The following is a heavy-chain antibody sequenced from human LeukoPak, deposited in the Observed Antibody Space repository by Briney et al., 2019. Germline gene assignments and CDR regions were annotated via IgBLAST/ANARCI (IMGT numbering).Heavy chain of an antibody. V-gene: IGHV3-21*01. CDR1: AFTFKTYT. CDR3: ARTVEGHFDF. Sequence: GGSLRLSCVASAFTFKTYTLNWVRQTPGKGLERVSYISTASDIINYADSVRGRFTISRDNAKNSLYLYMNSLTPEDTALYYCARTVEGHFDFRGQGTLVTVSS. J-gene: IGHJ4*02. CDR2: ISTASDII. D-gene: IGHD5-24*01.